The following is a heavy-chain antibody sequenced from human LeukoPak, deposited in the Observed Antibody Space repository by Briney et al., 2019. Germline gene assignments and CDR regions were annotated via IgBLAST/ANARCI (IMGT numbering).Heavy chain of an antibody. J-gene: IGHJ4*02. CDR3: ARELWFGELFGY. Sequence: ASVKVSCKASGYTFTSYGICWVRQAPGQGLEWMGWISAYNGNTNYAQKLQGRVTITTDTSTSTAYMELRSLRSDNTAVYYCARELWFGELFGYWGQGTLVTVSS. D-gene: IGHD3-10*01. CDR2: ISAYNGNT. V-gene: IGHV1-18*01. CDR1: GYTFTSYG.